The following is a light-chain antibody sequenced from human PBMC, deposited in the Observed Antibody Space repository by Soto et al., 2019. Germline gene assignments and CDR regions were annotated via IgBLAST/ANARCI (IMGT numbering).Light chain of an antibody. CDR3: QTWGTGVGV. J-gene: IGLJ2*01. CDR2: LNSDRSH. Sequence: QLVLTQSPSASASLGASVKLTCTLSSGHSSYAIAWHQQQPEKGPRYLMKLNSDRSHSKGDGIPDRFSGSSSGAERYLAISGLQSEDEADYYCQTWGTGVGVFGGGTKLTVL. V-gene: IGLV4-69*01. CDR1: SGHSSYA.